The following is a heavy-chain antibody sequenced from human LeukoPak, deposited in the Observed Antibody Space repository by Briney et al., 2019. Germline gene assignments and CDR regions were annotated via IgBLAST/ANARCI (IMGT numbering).Heavy chain of an antibody. J-gene: IGHJ3*02. Sequence: PSETLSLTCSVSGGSICSTSYYWSWSRQPPGKGLEWIGEINHSGSTNYNPSLKSRVTISVDTSKNQFSLKLSSVTAADTAVYYCARAQGYDFWSGYYNGAFDIWGQGTMVTVSS. CDR1: GGSICSTSYY. CDR3: ARAQGYDFWSGYYNGAFDI. CDR2: INHSGST. D-gene: IGHD3-3*01. V-gene: IGHV4-39*07.